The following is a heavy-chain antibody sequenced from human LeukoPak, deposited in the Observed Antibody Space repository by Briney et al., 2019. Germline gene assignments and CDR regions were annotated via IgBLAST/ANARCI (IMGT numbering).Heavy chain of an antibody. J-gene: IGHJ4*02. CDR1: GFTFSSYS. CDR2: ISSSSSTI. Sequence: PGGSLRLSCAASGFTFSSYSMNWVRQAPGKGLEWVSYISSSSSTIYYADSVKGRFTISRDNAKNSLYLQMNSLRAEDTAVYYCARHSPPDYYGSGSYRGLDYWGQGTLVTVSS. CDR3: ARHSPPDYYGSGSYRGLDY. V-gene: IGHV3-48*04. D-gene: IGHD3-10*01.